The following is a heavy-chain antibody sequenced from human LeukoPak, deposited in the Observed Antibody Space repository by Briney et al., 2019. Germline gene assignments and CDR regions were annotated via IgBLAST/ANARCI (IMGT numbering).Heavy chain of an antibody. J-gene: IGHJ6*03. CDR2: INHSGST. Sequence: WETLSLTCAVYGGSFSGYYWSGIREPPGKGLEWLGEINHSGSTNYNPSLKSRVTISVDTSKNQFSLKLNYVTARDPGRYLWGRREGGQWLAEKFYMDVWGNGTTVTISS. V-gene: IGHV4-34*01. D-gene: IGHD6-19*01. CDR3: GRREGGQWLAEKFYMDV. CDR1: GGSFSGYY.